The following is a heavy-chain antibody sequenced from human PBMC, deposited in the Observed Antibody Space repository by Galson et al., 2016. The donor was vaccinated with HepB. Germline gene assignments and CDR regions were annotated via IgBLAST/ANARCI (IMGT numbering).Heavy chain of an antibody. CDR1: GFIVSSND. CDR2: LYSGGST. Sequence: SLRLSCAASGFIVSSNDMSWVRQAPGKGLEWVSVLYSGGSTCYADSVKGRFTISRDNSKNTLYLQMSSLRAEDTALYYCTRTISATAGIDWGQGTLVTVSS. D-gene: IGHD6-13*01. V-gene: IGHV3-53*01. CDR3: TRTISATAGID. J-gene: IGHJ4*02.